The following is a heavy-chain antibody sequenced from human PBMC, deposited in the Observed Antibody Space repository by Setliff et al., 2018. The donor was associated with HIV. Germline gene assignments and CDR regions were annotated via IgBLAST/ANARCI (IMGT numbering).Heavy chain of an antibody. CDR3: VRERRRSPLSYGLDV. CDR1: GGSISSGGYY. V-gene: IGHV4-31*03. Sequence: TSETLSLTCTVSGGSISSGGYYWNWIRQYPVEGLEWIGHIYYNGRTLFNPALGTRLNMSVDTSGNQFSPHLNSVTAADTAVYYCVRERRRSPLSYGLDVWGQGTTVTVSS. CDR2: IYYNGRT. J-gene: IGHJ6*02.